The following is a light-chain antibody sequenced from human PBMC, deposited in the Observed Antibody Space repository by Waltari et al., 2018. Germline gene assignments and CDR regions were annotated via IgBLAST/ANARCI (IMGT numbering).Light chain of an antibody. CDR3: CSYAGSSTPVI. CDR2: DVS. J-gene: IGLJ2*01. CDR1: SSAVGGYNS. Sequence: QSALTQPASVSGSPGPSLPISCPGTSSAVGGYNSVPLYQQHPGKAPKFIIYDVSKRPSGVSNRFSGSKSGNTASLTISGLQAEDEADYYCCSYAGSSTPVIFGGGTKLTVL. V-gene: IGLV2-23*02.